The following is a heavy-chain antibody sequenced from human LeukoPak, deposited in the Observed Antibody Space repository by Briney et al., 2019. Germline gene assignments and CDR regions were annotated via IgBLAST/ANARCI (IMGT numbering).Heavy chain of an antibody. D-gene: IGHD3-10*01. CDR1: GYTFTSYA. V-gene: IGHV1-3*01. CDR2: INAGNGNT. Sequence: ASVKVSCKASGYTFTSYAMHWVRQAPGQRLEWMGWINAGNGNTKYSQKFQGRVTITRDTSASTAYMELSSLRSEDTAVYYCARGAGLRMVRGVAPFDYWGQETLVTVSS. CDR3: ARGAGLRMVRGVAPFDY. J-gene: IGHJ4*02.